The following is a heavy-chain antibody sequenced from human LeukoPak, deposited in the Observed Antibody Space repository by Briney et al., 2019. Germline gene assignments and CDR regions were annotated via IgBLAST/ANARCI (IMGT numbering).Heavy chain of an antibody. CDR1: GFTFSSYW. J-gene: IGHJ4*02. Sequence: GGSLRLSCAASGFTFSSYWMHCVREAPGEGLVCVSRLNSDGSTTSYADSVKGRFTISRDNAKNTLYLQMNSLRAEDTAVYYCTRGGVDYWGQGTLVTVSS. V-gene: IGHV3-74*01. CDR2: LNSDGSTT. CDR3: TRGGVDY. D-gene: IGHD3-16*01.